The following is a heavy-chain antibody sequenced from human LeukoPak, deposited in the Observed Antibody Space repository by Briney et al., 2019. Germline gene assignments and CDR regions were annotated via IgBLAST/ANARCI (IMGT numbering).Heavy chain of an antibody. CDR2: INPNSGGT. D-gene: IGHD3-9*01. V-gene: IGHV1-2*02. J-gene: IGHJ4*02. CDR3: ARQGYDILTGYYTLDFNY. Sequence: ASVKVSCKASGYTFTGYYMHWVRQAPGQGLEWMGWINPNSGGTNYAQKFQGRVTMTRDTSISTAYMELSRLRSDDTAVYYCARQGYDILTGYYTLDFNYWGQGTLVTVSS. CDR1: GYTFTGYY.